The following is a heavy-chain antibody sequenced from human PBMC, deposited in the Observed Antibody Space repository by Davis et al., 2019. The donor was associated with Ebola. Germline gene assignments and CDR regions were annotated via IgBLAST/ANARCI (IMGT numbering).Heavy chain of an antibody. D-gene: IGHD6-25*01. J-gene: IGHJ4*02. CDR3: ARAPYSSAPADY. CDR1: GYIFSTYY. V-gene: IGHV1-46*01. Sequence: ASVKVSCKASGYIFSTYYMHWVRQAPGQGLDWMGRINPSGGSTIYAQKFQGRVTVTRDTSTSTVYMELSSVTSEDTAVYYCARAPYSSAPADYWGQGTLVTVSS. CDR2: INPSGGST.